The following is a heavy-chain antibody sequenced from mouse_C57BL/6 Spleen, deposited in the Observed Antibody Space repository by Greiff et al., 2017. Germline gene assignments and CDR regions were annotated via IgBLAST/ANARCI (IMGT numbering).Heavy chain of an antibody. V-gene: IGHV1-50*01. CDR2: IDPSDSYT. J-gene: IGHJ2*01. Sequence: QVQLQQPGAELVKPGASVKLSCKASGYTFTSYWMQWVKQRPGQGLEWIGEIDPSDSYTNYNQKFKGKATLTVDTSSSTAYMQLSSLTSEDSAVYYCARGGPYGNFDYWGQGTTLTVSS. CDR1: GYTFTSYW. D-gene: IGHD2-1*01. CDR3: ARGGPYGNFDY.